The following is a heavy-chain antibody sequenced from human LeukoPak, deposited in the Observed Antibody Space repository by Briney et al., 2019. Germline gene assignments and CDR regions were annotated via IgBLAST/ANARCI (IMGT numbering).Heavy chain of an antibody. V-gene: IGHV1-18*04. Sequence: ASVKVSCKASGYTFTSYGISWVRQAPGQGLEWMGWISAYNGNTNYAQKLQGRVTTTTDTSTSTAYMELRSLRSDDTAVYYCAREYDILTNDAFDIWGQGTMVTVSS. CDR3: AREYDILTNDAFDI. CDR2: ISAYNGNT. CDR1: GYTFTSYG. J-gene: IGHJ3*02. D-gene: IGHD3-9*01.